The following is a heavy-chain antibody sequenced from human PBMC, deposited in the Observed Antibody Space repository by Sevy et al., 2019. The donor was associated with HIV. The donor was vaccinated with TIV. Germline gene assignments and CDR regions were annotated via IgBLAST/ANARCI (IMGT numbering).Heavy chain of an antibody. CDR3: ARKYDSSGYFDY. V-gene: IGHV3-23*01. J-gene: IGHJ4*02. Sequence: GGSLRLSCAASGFTFSRYAMNWVRQAPGKGLEWVSGISGSGGSGDKTNYADSVKGRFTISRDDSTKSLYLQLNSLRAEDTAIYYCARKYDSSGYFDYWGQGTLVTVSS. CDR2: ISGSGGSGDKT. CDR1: GFTFSRYA. D-gene: IGHD3-22*01.